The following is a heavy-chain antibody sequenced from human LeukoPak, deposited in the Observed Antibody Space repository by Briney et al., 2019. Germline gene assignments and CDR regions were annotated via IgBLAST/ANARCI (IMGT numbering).Heavy chain of an antibody. D-gene: IGHD6-6*01. CDR3: ARVGRVSIYPSYMDV. V-gene: IGHV3-30*04. Sequence: GGSLRLSCEASGFTFSTFPMHWVRQTPDKRLEWVAVISDDGRDTYYADSVKGRFTISRDNSKNTLYLQMNSLSREDTAVVYCARVGRVSIYPSYMDVWGKGTTVTVSS. CDR1: GFTFSTFP. J-gene: IGHJ6*03. CDR2: ISDDGRDT.